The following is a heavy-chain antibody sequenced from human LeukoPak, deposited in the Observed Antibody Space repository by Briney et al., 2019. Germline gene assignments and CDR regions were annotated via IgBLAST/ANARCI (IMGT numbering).Heavy chain of an antibody. D-gene: IGHD3-10*01. CDR3: ARVGDHFHWYLDL. V-gene: IGHV3-53*01. CDR2: LYSGGST. CDR1: GFSVSTNY. J-gene: IGHJ2*01. Sequence: GGSLRLSCEGSGFSVSTNYMNWVRQAPGKGLEWVSILYSGGSTYYANSVKGRFTISRDSSKNILFLQMNDLRAEDTAVYYCARVGDHFHWYLDLWGRGTLVTVSS.